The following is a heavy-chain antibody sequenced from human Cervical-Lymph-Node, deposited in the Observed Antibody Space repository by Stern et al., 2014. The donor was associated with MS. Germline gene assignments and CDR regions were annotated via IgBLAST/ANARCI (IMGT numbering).Heavy chain of an antibody. J-gene: IGHJ6*02. Sequence: EVQLGESGAEVKKPGESLKISCKGSGYSFTSYWIAWVRQMPGKGLEWMGVIYPGDSDTRFSPSFQGQVTISADKSIRTAYLQWSSLKASDTAMYYCARHACSSTSCYIYGMDVWGQGTTVTVSS. D-gene: IGHD2-2*02. CDR1: GYSFTSYW. CDR3: ARHACSSTSCYIYGMDV. CDR2: IYPGDSDT. V-gene: IGHV5-51*01.